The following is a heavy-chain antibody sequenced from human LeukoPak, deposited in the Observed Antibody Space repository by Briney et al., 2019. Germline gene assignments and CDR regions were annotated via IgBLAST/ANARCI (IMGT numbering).Heavy chain of an antibody. Sequence: GESLKISCKGSGYSFTTYWIGWVRQMPGKGLERMGIIYPPDSDTRYGPSFQGQVTISADKSISTAYPQWSSLKASDTALYYCARTSGGYSVGAFDIWGQGTMVTVSS. CDR3: ARTSGGYSVGAFDI. V-gene: IGHV5-51*01. CDR2: IYPPDSDT. D-gene: IGHD4-23*01. J-gene: IGHJ3*02. CDR1: GYSFTTYW.